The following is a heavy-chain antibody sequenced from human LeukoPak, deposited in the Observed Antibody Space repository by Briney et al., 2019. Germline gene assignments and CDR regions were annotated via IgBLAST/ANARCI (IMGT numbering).Heavy chain of an antibody. V-gene: IGHV4-34*01. CDR1: GGSFSGYY. D-gene: IGHD3-10*01. J-gene: IGHJ4*02. Sequence: SETLSLTCAVYGGSFSGYYWSWIRLPPGKGLEWIGEINHSGSTNYNPSLKSRVTISVDTSKNQFSLKLSSVTAADTAVYYCARMLTSLPGYGSGSYYLPCYFDYWGQGTLVTVSS. CDR2: INHSGST. CDR3: ARMLTSLPGYGSGSYYLPCYFDY.